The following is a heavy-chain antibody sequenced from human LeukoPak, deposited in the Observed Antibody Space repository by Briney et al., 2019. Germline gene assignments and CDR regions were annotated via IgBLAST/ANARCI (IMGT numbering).Heavy chain of an antibody. V-gene: IGHV1-8*02. D-gene: IGHD3-16*01. CDR3: ARVWGASGMDV. J-gene: IGHJ6*02. CDR2: MNPNSGNT. CDR1: GYTFTNYA. Sequence: GASVKVSCKASGYTFTNYAMKWVRQAPGQGLEWMGWMNPNSGNTGYAQKFQGRVTMTRNTSISTAYMELSSLRSEDTAVYYCARVWGASGMDVWGQGTTVTVSS.